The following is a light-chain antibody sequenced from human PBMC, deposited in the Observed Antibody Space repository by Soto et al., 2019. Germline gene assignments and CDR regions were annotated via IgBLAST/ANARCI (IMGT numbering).Light chain of an antibody. CDR2: GAS. CDR1: QSVSSN. CDR3: LHYKDWPRWT. V-gene: IGKV3-15*01. Sequence: IVMTQSPATLSVSPGERATLSCRASQSVSSNLAWYQQNPGQAPRLLIYGASTRATGIPARFSGSGSGTEFTLTISSLQSEDFAVYYCLHYKDWPRWTFGQGTKVEVK. J-gene: IGKJ1*01.